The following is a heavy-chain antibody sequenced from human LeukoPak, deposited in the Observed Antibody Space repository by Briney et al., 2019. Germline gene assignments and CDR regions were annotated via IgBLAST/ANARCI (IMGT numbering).Heavy chain of an antibody. CDR2: IKPDGGDK. CDR3: ARQTDRDAYNRY. D-gene: IGHD5-24*01. Sequence: GGSLRLSCAASGFDLSTYWMTWVRQAPGKGLEWVANIKPDGGDKNYMDSVKGRFTISRDNAKNSLYLQMNSLRAEDTAMYYCARQTDRDAYNRYWGQGTLVTVSS. J-gene: IGHJ4*02. V-gene: IGHV3-7*05. CDR1: GFDLSTYW.